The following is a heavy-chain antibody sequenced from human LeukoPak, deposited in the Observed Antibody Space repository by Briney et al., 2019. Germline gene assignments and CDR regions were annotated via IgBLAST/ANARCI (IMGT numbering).Heavy chain of an antibody. CDR3: ARKFKRYYYDSSGYYPPDY. J-gene: IGHJ4*02. Sequence: GGSLRLSCAVSGFTVSSNYMNWVRQAPGKGLEWVSYISSSSSTIYYADSVKGRFTISRDNAKNSLYLQMNSLRAEDTTVYYCARKFKRYYYDSSGYYPPDYWGQGTLVTVSS. CDR2: ISSSSSTI. D-gene: IGHD3-22*01. V-gene: IGHV3-48*01. CDR1: GFTVSSNY.